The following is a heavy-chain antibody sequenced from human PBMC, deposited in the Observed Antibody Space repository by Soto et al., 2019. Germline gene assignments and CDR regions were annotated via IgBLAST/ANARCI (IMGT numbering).Heavy chain of an antibody. Sequence: EVQLVESGGGLVQPGGSLRLSCAASGLTFSSYSMNWVRQAPGKGLEWVSYISSSSSTIYYADSVKGRFTISRDNAKNSLYLQMNSLRDEDTAVYYCARDHDSSGWYDAFDIWGQGTMVTVSS. V-gene: IGHV3-48*02. CDR3: ARDHDSSGWYDAFDI. D-gene: IGHD6-19*01. CDR2: ISSSSSTI. CDR1: GLTFSSYS. J-gene: IGHJ3*02.